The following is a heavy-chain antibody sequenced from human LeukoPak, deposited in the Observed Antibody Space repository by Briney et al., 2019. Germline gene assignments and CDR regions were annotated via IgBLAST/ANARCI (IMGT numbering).Heavy chain of an antibody. CDR2: IDSDGRST. Sequence: GGSLRLSCAASGFTFNNYEMNWVRQAPGKGLVWVSRIDSDGRSTTYADSVKGRFTVSRDNAENTLYLQMNSLRAEDTAVYYCARISYDTSAYYDHWGQGTLVTVSS. D-gene: IGHD3-22*01. V-gene: IGHV3-74*01. CDR3: ARISYDTSAYYDH. CDR1: GFTFNNYE. J-gene: IGHJ4*02.